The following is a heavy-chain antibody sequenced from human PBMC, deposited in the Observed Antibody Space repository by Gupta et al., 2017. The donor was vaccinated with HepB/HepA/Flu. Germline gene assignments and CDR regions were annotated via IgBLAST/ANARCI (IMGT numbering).Heavy chain of an antibody. CDR2: ISYDGSNK. J-gene: IGHJ4*02. V-gene: IGHV3-30-3*01. CDR3: AREQRSNWGAAVDY. D-gene: IGHD7-27*01. CDR1: GFTFSSYA. Sequence: QVQLVESGGGVVQPGRSLRLSCAASGFTFSSYALPRVRQAPGKGLEWVAVISYDGSNKYYADSVKGRFTISRDNSKNTLYLQMNSLRAEDTAVYYCAREQRSNWGAAVDYWGQGTLVTVSS.